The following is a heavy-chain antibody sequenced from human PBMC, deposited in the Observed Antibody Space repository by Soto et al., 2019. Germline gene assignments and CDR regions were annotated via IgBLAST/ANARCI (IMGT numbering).Heavy chain of an antibody. CDR1: GGSISSSSNH. CDR2: IYYSENT. V-gene: IGHV4-39*01. D-gene: IGHD4-17*01. J-gene: IGHJ4*02. Sequence: QLQLQESGPGLVKPSETLSLTCTVSGGSISSSSNHWGWIRQPPGKGLEWIGNIYYSENTYYNPTLKSRVTISVDTSKNQFSLRLTSVTAADTAVYYCATHPPYGPLDHWGQGTLVTVSS. CDR3: ATHPPYGPLDH.